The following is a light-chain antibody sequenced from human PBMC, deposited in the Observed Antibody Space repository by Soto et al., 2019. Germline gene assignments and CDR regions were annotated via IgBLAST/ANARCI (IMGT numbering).Light chain of an antibody. Sequence: DIQMTQSPSTLSASEGDRVTITCRASQSISSWLAWYQQKPGKAPKLLIYDASSLESGVPSRFSGSGSGTEFTLTISSLQPDDFAVYYCQQYNNWPPWTFGQGTKVDI. CDR3: QQYNNWPPWT. CDR2: DAS. V-gene: IGKV1-5*01. CDR1: QSISSW. J-gene: IGKJ1*01.